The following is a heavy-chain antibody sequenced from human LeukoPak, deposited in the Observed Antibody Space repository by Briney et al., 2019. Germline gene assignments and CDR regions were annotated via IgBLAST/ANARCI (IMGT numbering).Heavy chain of an antibody. CDR1: GGTFSSYA. Sequence: GASVKVSCKASGGTFSSYAISWVRQAPGQGLEWMGGIIPIFGTANYAQKFQGRVTITADKSTSTAYMELSSLRSEDTAVYYCARGKQWLVPGYYYYYYMDVWGKGTTVTVSS. D-gene: IGHD6-19*01. J-gene: IGHJ6*03. V-gene: IGHV1-69*06. CDR2: IIPIFGTA. CDR3: ARGKQWLVPGYYYYYYMDV.